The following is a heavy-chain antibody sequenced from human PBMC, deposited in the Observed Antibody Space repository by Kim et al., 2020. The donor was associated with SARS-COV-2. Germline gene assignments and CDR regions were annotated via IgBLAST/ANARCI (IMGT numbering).Heavy chain of an antibody. Sequence: DSLKGRLTISRDNAKNSLDLQMNSLRADDTAVYYCARVSLGSSSWYYFDYWGQGTLVTVSS. V-gene: IGHV3-11*05. D-gene: IGHD6-13*01. J-gene: IGHJ4*02. CDR3: ARVSLGSSSWYYFDY.